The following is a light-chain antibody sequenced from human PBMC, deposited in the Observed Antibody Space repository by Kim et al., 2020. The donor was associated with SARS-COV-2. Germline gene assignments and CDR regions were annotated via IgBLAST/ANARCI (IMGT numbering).Light chain of an antibody. V-gene: IGLV2-14*01. CDR2: GVS. J-gene: IGLJ3*02. CDR3: TSYTSSNDWV. Sequence: QSALTQPASVSGSPAQSITISCTGTSSDVGGYNYVSWCQQHPGNAPKLMIYGVSKRPSGISNRFSGSKSGNTASLTISGLQAEDEADYYCTSYTSSNDWVFGGGTQLTVL. CDR1: SSDVGGYNY.